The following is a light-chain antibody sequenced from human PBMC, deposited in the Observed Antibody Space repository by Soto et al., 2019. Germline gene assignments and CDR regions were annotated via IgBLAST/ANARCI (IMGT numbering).Light chain of an antibody. J-gene: IGLJ1*01. CDR1: SSDVGGYNY. Sequence: QSALTQPASVSGSLGQSITISCTGTSSDVGGYNYVSWYQQYPGKDPKLMIYEVTNRPSGVSHRFSSSKSGNTASLTISGLQIEDEADYYCSSYTISRTLGYVFGTRTKVTVL. CDR3: SSYTISRTLGYV. CDR2: EVT. V-gene: IGLV2-14*01.